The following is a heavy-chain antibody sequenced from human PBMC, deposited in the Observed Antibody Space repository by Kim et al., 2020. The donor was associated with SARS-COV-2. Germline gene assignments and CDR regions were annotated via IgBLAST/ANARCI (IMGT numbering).Heavy chain of an antibody. V-gene: IGHV4-39*02. CDR2: IYYTGTT. D-gene: IGHD1-26*01. CDR1: GGSISSNTHY. CDR3: ARERKGIVGGTSFDT. J-gene: IGHJ4*01. Sequence: SETLSLTCTVSGGSISSNTHYWGWIRQPPGKGLEWIGSIYYTGTTYYNPSLKSRVTFSVYTSNNHFSLRLSSVSAADTAVYYCARERKGIVGGTSFDTWG.